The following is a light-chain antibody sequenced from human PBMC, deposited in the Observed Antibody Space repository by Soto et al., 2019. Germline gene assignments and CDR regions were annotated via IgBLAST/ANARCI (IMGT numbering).Light chain of an antibody. Sequence: DIQMTQSPSTLSASVGDRVTITCRASQSLSSWLAWYQQKPGKAPTLLIYKASNLESGVPSRFSGSGSGTEFTLTISSLQPDDFAKYYCEQYNSLWTVGQGTKVEIK. CDR2: KAS. V-gene: IGKV1-5*03. J-gene: IGKJ1*01. CDR3: EQYNSLWT. CDR1: QSLSSW.